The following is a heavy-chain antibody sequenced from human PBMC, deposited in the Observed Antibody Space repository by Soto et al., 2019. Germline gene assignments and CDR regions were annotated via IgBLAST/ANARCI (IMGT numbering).Heavy chain of an antibody. Sequence: GGSLRLSCAASGFTFSSYSMNWVRQAPGKGLEWVSYISSSSSTIYYADSVKGRFTISRDNAKNSLYLQMNSLRAEDTAVYYCARETLSRHCSSTSCPTDYFDYWGQGTLVTVSS. V-gene: IGHV3-48*01. CDR1: GFTFSSYS. CDR3: ARETLSRHCSSTSCPTDYFDY. J-gene: IGHJ4*02. CDR2: ISSSSSTI. D-gene: IGHD2-2*01.